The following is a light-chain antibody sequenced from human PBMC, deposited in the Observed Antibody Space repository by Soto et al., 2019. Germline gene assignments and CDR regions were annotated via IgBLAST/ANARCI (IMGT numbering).Light chain of an antibody. CDR3: QQYNNYPWT. J-gene: IGKJ1*01. V-gene: IGKV1-5*01. Sequence: DIQMTQSPSTLSASVGDRVTITCRASQNINRRLAWYRQKPGKAPNLLIYDASSLESGVPARFSGGGSGTEFTLTISSLQPDDFSTFYCQQYNNYPWTFGQGTKVDIK. CDR2: DAS. CDR1: QNINRR.